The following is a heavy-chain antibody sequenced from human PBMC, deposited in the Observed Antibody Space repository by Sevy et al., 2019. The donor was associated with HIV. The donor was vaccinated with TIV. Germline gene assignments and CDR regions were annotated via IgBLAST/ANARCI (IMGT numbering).Heavy chain of an antibody. J-gene: IGHJ4*02. V-gene: IGHV3-23*01. CDR2: LSFGCGER. CDR1: GFTFSKYS. D-gene: IGHD2-8*01. CDR3: GREGCTKPLDY. Sequence: GGSLRLSCAASGFTFSKYSMSWVRQPPGKGLEWVSTLSFGCGERNYADSVKGRFTISRDNSKSSVYLQMNNLRPEDTDVYYCGREGCTKPLDYWGQGTLVTVSS.